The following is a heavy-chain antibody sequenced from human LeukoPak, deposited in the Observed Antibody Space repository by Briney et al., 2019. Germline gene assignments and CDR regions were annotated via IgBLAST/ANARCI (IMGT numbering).Heavy chain of an antibody. CDR2: IYYSGST. CDR3: ARYSSGYGVDY. V-gene: IGHV4-59*01. J-gene: IGHJ4*02. CDR1: GGSIGSYY. Sequence: SETLSLTCTVSGGSIGSYYWSWIRQPPGKGLEWIGYIYYSGSTNYNPSLKSRVTISVDTSKNQFSLKLSSVTVADTAVYYCARYSSGYGVDYWGQGTLVTVSS. D-gene: IGHD6-19*01.